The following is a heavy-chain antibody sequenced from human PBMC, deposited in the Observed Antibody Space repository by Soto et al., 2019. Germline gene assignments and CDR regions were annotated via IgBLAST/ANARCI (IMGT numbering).Heavy chain of an antibody. Sequence: GGSLRLSCVGSGFTFRDSAMSWVRQAPGKGLEWVSAISGSGGRTYYADSVEGRFTISRDNSKNTLYLQMTALTAEDAAVYYCARLNSGDYGLDYFAYWGHGTLVTVSS. J-gene: IGHJ4*01. CDR1: GFTFRDSA. CDR3: ARLNSGDYGLDYFAY. D-gene: IGHD4-17*01. V-gene: IGHV3-23*01. CDR2: ISGSGGRT.